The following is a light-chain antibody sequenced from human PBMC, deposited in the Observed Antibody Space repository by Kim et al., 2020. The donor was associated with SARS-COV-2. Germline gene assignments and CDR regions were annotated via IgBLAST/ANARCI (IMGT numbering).Light chain of an antibody. V-gene: IGLV10-54*04. CDR1: KNNVGNYG. CDR2: TTN. J-gene: IGLJ3*02. CDR3: SSWDSSLNAWV. Sequence: RQTATLTCTGDKNNVGNYGAAWLQQHQGHPPTLLSYTTNNRPSAISERFSASRSGNTASLTITGLQPEDEADYYCSSWDSSLNAWVFGGGTQLTVL.